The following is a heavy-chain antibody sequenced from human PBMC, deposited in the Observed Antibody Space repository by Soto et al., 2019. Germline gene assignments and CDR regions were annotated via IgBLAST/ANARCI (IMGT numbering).Heavy chain of an antibody. J-gene: IGHJ4*02. Sequence: QLQLQESGPGLVKPSETLSLTCTVSGGSISSSTYYWGWIRQPPGKGLEWIGSIYYSGSTYYNPSLKSRXXIXVVXSKNQFSLKLNSVTAADTAVYYCAGQKRAGRAFDYWGQETLVTVSS. CDR3: AGQKRAGRAFDY. D-gene: IGHD6-6*01. V-gene: IGHV4-39*01. CDR1: GGSISSSTYY. CDR2: IYYSGST.